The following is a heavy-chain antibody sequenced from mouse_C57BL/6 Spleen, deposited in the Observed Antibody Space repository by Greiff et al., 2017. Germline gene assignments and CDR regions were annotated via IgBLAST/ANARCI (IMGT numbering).Heavy chain of an antibody. CDR2: IYPGDGDT. J-gene: IGHJ2*01. CDR3: AKETKYDYDACYGY. CDR1: GFAFSSYW. D-gene: IGHD2-4*01. V-gene: IGHV1-80*01. Sequence: QVQLQQSGADLVKPGASLKISCTASGFAFSSYWMNWVRQRPGKGLEWIGQIYPGDGDTNYNGKFKGQATLTADKSSSTAYMQLSSLTSEDAAVYCCAKETKYDYDACYGYWGQGTTLTVSS.